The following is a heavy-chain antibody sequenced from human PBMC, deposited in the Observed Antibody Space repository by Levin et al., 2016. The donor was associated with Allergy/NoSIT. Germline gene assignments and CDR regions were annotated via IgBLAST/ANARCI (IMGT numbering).Heavy chain of an antibody. V-gene: IGHV2-5*02. CDR3: AHTQLPKYFGSGSYYKD. D-gene: IGHD3-10*01. CDR2: IYWDDDK. Sequence: WIRQPPGKALEWLALIYWDDDKRYSPSLKSRLSITKDTSKNQVVLTMTNMDPVDTATYYCAHTQLPKYFGSGSYYKDWGQGTLVTVSS. J-gene: IGHJ4*02.